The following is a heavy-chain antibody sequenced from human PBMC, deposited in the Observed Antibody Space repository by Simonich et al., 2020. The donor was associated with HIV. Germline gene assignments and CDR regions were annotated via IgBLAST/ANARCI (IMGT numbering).Heavy chain of an antibody. J-gene: IGHJ4*02. CDR2: INHSGST. D-gene: IGHD6-13*01. V-gene: IGHV4-39*07. CDR1: GGSISSSSYY. Sequence: QLQLQESGPGLVKPSETLSLTCTVSGGSISSSSYYWGWIRQPPGKGLEWIGEINHSGSTNSNPSLKSRVTTSVDTSKNQFSLKLSSVTAADTAVYYCARALGHYSTTWYWDYWGQGTLVTVSS. CDR3: ARALGHYSTTWYWDY.